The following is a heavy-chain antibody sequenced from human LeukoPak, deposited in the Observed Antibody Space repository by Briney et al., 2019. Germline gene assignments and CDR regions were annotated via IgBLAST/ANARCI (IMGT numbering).Heavy chain of an antibody. CDR1: GYTFTRYY. D-gene: IGHD3-22*01. J-gene: IGHJ5*02. CDR3: ANLGYYYDSSGYTSRFDV. V-gene: IGHV1-46*01. Sequence: ASVKVSSLASGYTFTRYYMHWVRQAPGQGREGMGIINHSGGSTSYAQKFQGRVTMTRDTTKSTVYMELSSLRSEDTAVYYCANLGYYYDSSGYTSRFDVWGQGTLVTVSS. CDR2: INHSGGST.